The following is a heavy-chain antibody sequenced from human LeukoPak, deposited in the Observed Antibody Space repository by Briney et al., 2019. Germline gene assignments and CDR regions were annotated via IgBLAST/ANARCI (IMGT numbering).Heavy chain of an antibody. D-gene: IGHD6-19*01. V-gene: IGHV4-59*12. CDR3: ARKLWSSGWYSRSFDY. Sequence: SETLSLTCTVSGGSISSYYWSWIRQPPGKGLEWIGYIYYSGSTNYNPSLKSRVTISVDTSKNQFSLKLSSVTAADTAVYYCARKLWSSGWYSRSFDYWGQGTLVTVSS. J-gene: IGHJ4*02. CDR2: IYYSGST. CDR1: GGSISSYY.